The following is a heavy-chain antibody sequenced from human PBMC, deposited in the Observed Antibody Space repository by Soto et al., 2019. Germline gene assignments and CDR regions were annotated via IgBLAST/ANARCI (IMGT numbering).Heavy chain of an antibody. Sequence: QLQLQESGPGLVKPSETLSLTCTVSGGSISSSSYYWGWIRQPPGKGLEWIGSIYYSGSTYYNPSLKSRVTISVDTSKNQFSRKLSSVTAADTAVYYCAREYSYGHRMFDYWGQGTLVTVSS. CDR3: AREYSYGHRMFDY. CDR2: IYYSGST. D-gene: IGHD5-18*01. V-gene: IGHV4-39*02. J-gene: IGHJ4*02. CDR1: GGSISSSSYY.